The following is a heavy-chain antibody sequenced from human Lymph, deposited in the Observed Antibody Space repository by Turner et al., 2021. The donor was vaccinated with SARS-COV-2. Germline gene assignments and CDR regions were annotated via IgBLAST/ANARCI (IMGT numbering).Heavy chain of an antibody. CDR1: GFTVSSNY. Sequence: VQLVAPGGRLLPPGGSLRLDCAASGFTVSSNYMGWVRQAPGKGMGWVSVIYIGGTTYYADAEKGRFTISRDNSKNTLYLKMNSLRAEDTAVYYCARDLGPLAFDIWGQGTMVTVSS. V-gene: IGHV3-53*01. CDR3: ARDLGPLAFDI. J-gene: IGHJ3*02. CDR2: IYIGGTT.